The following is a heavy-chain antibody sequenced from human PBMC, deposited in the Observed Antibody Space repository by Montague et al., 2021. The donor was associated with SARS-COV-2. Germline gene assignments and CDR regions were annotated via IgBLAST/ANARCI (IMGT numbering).Heavy chain of an antibody. Sequence: SETLSLTCTVTGGPISGSSDYWGWIRQSPGKGLEWIASVDYSGNTYYSPSLKSRLTISVDTSKNQFSLKSNSATAADTALYYCARREYSYGWGDWGQGTLVTVSS. J-gene: IGHJ4*02. D-gene: IGHD5-18*01. V-gene: IGHV4-39*01. CDR3: ARREYSYGWGD. CDR1: GGPISGSSDY. CDR2: VDYSGNT.